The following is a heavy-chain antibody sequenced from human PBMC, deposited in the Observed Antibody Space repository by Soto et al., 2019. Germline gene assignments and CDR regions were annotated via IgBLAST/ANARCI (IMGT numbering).Heavy chain of an antibody. J-gene: IGHJ6*02. Sequence: SVKVSCKASGGTFSSYAIIWVRQAPGQGLEWMGGIIPIFGTANYAQKFQGRVTITADESTSTAYMELSSLRSEDTAVYYCAGQGPVGELPYYYYGMDVWGQGTTVTVSS. D-gene: IGHD1-26*01. CDR2: IIPIFGTA. V-gene: IGHV1-69*13. CDR1: GGTFSSYA. CDR3: AGQGPVGELPYYYYGMDV.